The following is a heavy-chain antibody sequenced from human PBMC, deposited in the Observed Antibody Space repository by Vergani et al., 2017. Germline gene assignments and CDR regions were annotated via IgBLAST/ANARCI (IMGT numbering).Heavy chain of an antibody. CDR1: GGTFSSYA. D-gene: IGHD3-22*01. CDR3: ARDAEGAYDSSGYYYYYYGMDV. Sequence: QVQLVQSGAEVKKPGASVKVSCKASGGTFSSYAISWVRQAPGQGLEWMGRIIPILGIANYAQKFQGRVTITADKSTSTAYKELSSLRSEDTAVYYCARDAEGAYDSSGYYYYYYGMDVWGQGTTVTVSS. CDR2: IIPILGIA. J-gene: IGHJ6*02. V-gene: IGHV1-69*04.